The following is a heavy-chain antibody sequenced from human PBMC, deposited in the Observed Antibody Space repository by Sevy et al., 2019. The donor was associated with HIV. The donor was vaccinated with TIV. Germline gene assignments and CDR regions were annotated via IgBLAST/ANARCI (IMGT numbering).Heavy chain of an antibody. CDR1: GFTFSSYS. D-gene: IGHD3-10*01. CDR2: ISSSSTYI. Sequence: GGSLRLSCAASGFTFSSYSMNWVRQAPGKGLEWVSSISSSSTYIYYADSVKGRFTISRDNAKNSLYLQMNSLRAEDTAVYYCARESVTMVRGVTYYYYGVDVWGQGTTVTVSS. V-gene: IGHV3-21*01. CDR3: ARESVTMVRGVTYYYYGVDV. J-gene: IGHJ6*02.